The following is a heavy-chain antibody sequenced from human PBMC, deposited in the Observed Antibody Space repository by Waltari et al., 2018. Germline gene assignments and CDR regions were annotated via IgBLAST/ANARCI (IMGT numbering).Heavy chain of an antibody. CDR2: IEQNGSQK. D-gene: IGHD1-1*01. Sequence: EVQLVESGGGLVQPGGSLRLSCATSGSIFSTYWLGWVRQAPGKGLGWVANIEQNGSQKYYVDSVKGRFTISRDNAKNSLYLQMNSLRVEDTAVYYCATYNWNDVGNNWGQGTLVTVSS. V-gene: IGHV3-7*01. CDR1: GSIFSTYW. J-gene: IGHJ4*02. CDR3: ATYNWNDVGNN.